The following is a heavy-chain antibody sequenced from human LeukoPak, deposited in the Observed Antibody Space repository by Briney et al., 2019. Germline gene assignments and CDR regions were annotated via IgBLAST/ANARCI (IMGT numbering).Heavy chain of an antibody. CDR1: GFTFSSYS. J-gene: IGHJ3*02. Sequence: GGSLRLSCAASGFTFSSYSMNWVRQAPGKGLEWVSSISSSSSYIYYADSVKGRFTISRDNAKNSLYLQMNSLRAEDTAVYYCARGLGGYYDFWSGYLGPFDIWGQGTMVTV. V-gene: IGHV3-21*01. D-gene: IGHD3-3*01. CDR3: ARGLGGYYDFWSGYLGPFDI. CDR2: ISSSSSYI.